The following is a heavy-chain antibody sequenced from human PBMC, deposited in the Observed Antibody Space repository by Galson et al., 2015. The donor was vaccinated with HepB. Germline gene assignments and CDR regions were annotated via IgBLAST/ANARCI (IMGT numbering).Heavy chain of an antibody. D-gene: IGHD3-16*01. V-gene: IGHV3-69-1*02. Sequence: SLRLSCAASGFTFRTYAMNWVRQAPGKGLEWVSSISSSNTIYYAASVKGRFTISRDNAKNSLYLQMNSLRAEDTAVYFCVRPHQGWGTTDYWGQGTLVTVSS. CDR2: ISSSNTI. CDR1: GFTFRTYA. J-gene: IGHJ4*02. CDR3: VRPHQGWGTTDY.